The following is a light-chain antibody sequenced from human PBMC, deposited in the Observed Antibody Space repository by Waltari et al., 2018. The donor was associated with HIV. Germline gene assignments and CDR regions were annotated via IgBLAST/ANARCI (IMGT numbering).Light chain of an antibody. Sequence: DIVMTQTQLSSPVTLGQPASISCRSSQSLVHSDGNTSLSWLQQRPGQPPRLRIYKSSNRFSGVPDRFSGSGAGTDFTLKISRVEAEDVGVYYCMQATQFPVTFGQGTKLEIK. V-gene: IGKV2-24*01. CDR3: MQATQFPVT. J-gene: IGKJ2*01. CDR2: KSS. CDR1: QSLVHSDGNTS.